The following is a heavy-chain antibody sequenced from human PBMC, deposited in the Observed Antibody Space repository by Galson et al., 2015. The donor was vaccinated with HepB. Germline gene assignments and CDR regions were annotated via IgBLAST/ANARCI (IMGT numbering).Heavy chain of an antibody. CDR1: EFTFSSSW. J-gene: IGHJ4*02. CDR2: IKCDGSEK. CDR3: VSGSNVDIGAKRPPGGY. D-gene: IGHD5-12*01. V-gene: IGHV3-52*01. Sequence: SLRLSCAASEFTFSSSWMHWVCQAPGKGLEWVADIKCDGSEKYYVDSVKGRLTISRDNAKNSLYLQVNSLRAEDMTVYYCVSGSNVDIGAKRPPGGYWGQGTLVTVSS.